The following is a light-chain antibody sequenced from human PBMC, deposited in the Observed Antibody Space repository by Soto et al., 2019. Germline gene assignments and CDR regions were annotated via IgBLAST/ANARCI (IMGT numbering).Light chain of an antibody. CDR2: WAS. V-gene: IGKV4-1*01. CDR3: QQYYSTPLT. CDR1: QNVLRTSNNKNY. Sequence: DIVMTQSPDSLAVSLGERATINCKSSQNVLRTSNNKNYLAWYQQKPGQPPKLLIYWASTRESGVPDRFSGSGSGTDFTLTISSLQAEDVAVYYCQQYYSTPLTFGGGTKVEIK. J-gene: IGKJ4*01.